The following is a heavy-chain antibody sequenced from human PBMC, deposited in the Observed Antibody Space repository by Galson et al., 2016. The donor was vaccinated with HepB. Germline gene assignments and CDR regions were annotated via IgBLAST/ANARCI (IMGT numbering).Heavy chain of an antibody. V-gene: IGHV4-61*01. J-gene: IGHJ6*02. Sequence: SETLSLTCTVSGGSVSSASHYWSWVRQSTGKGLEWIGYISDSESTNYNPSLKGRVTISLDKSKNQFSLRLNSLIAADTAVYYCAKDEGFSNGMDFWGQGTTVTVSS. CDR2: ISDSEST. CDR3: AKDEGFSNGMDF. CDR1: GGSVSSASHY.